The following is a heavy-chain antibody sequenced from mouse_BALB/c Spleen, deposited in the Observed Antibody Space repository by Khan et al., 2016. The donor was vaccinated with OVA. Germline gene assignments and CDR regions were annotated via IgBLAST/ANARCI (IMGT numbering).Heavy chain of an antibody. V-gene: IGHV5-4*02. CDR2: ISDGGIYT. Sequence: EVELVESGGGLVTPGGSLKLSCVASGFTFSDYYMYWVRQTPEKRLDWVATISDGGIYTYYPDRVKGRFTISRDDAKNNLFLQMSSLKSEDTAMFYCVRGYYGNPFAYWGQGTLVTVSA. D-gene: IGHD2-1*01. CDR3: VRGYYGNPFAY. J-gene: IGHJ3*01. CDR1: GFTFSDYY.